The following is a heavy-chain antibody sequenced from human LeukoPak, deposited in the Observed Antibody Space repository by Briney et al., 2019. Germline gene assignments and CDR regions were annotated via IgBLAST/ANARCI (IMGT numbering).Heavy chain of an antibody. D-gene: IGHD2-2*01. V-gene: IGHV1-2*06. CDR3: ARRKCSRTSCYEGDAFDI. CDR1: GYTFTGYY. Sequence: ASVKVSCKASGYTFTGYYMHLVRQAPGQGLEWMGRINPNSGGTNYAQKFQGRVTMTRDTSISTAYMELSRLRSDDTAVYYCARRKCSRTSCYEGDAFDIWGQGTMVTVSS. CDR2: INPNSGGT. J-gene: IGHJ3*02.